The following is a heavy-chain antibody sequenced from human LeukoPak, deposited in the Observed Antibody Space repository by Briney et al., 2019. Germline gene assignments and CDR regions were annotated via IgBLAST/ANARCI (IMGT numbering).Heavy chain of an antibody. Sequence: GGSLRLSCVASGFTVSSNYMSWVRQAPGKGLEWVSVIYSGGSTYYADSVKGRFTISRDNSKNTLYPQMNSLRAEDTAVYYCARVEGYCSGGSCYFGYFDYWGQGTLVTVSS. CDR3: ARVEGYCSGGSCYFGYFDY. V-gene: IGHV3-66*01. CDR1: GFTVSSNY. J-gene: IGHJ4*02. CDR2: IYSGGST. D-gene: IGHD2-15*01.